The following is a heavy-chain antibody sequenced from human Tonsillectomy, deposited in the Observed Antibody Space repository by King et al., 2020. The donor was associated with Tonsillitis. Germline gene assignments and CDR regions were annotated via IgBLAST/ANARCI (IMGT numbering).Heavy chain of an antibody. D-gene: IGHD5-12*01. Sequence: QLVQSGAEVKKPGASVKVSCKASGYTFTGYYIHWVRQAPGQGLEWMGWINPNSGGTNYTQKFQGWVTVTRDTSISTAYMELNRLRSDDTAVYYWARGHTITATGRLYYYFMDVWGQGTTVTVSS. J-gene: IGHJ6*03. CDR1: GYTFTGYY. CDR2: INPNSGGT. CDR3: ARGHTITATGRLYYYFMDV. V-gene: IGHV1-2*04.